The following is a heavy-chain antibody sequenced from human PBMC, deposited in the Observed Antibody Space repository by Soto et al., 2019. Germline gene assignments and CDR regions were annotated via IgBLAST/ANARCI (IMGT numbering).Heavy chain of an antibody. V-gene: IGHV1-2*02. Sequence: ASVKVSCKASGYTFSGYYIHWLRQAPGQGLEWMGWINPNSGGTSYAQKFQGRVTVTRDTPTSTAYMELSRLTSDDTAVYYCARSLTEGYCTITGCYTRPLYGMDVWGQGTTVTVSS. D-gene: IGHD2-2*02. J-gene: IGHJ6*02. CDR1: GYTFSGYY. CDR3: ARSLTEGYCTITGCYTRPLYGMDV. CDR2: INPNSGGT.